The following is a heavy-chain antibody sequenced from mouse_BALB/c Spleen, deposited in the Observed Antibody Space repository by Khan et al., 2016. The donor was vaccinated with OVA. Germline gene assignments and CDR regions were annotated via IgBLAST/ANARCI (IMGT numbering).Heavy chain of an antibody. D-gene: IGHD1-3*01. CDR3: ARLEDI. Sequence: QVQLKESGPGLVAPSQSLSITCTVSGFSFTSYGVHWVRQPPGKGLEWLGVICAGGSSNYNSALMYRLSIRKSSTKSQVFIKMNSRQTDDTAMYYYARLEDIWGQGTTLTVSS. J-gene: IGHJ2*01. CDR1: GFSFTSYG. V-gene: IGHV2-9*02. CDR2: ICAGGSS.